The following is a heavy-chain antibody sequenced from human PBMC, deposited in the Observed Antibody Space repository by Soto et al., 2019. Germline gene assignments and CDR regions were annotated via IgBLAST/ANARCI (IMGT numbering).Heavy chain of an antibody. D-gene: IGHD3-22*01. V-gene: IGHV3-23*01. CDR1: GFSFSDSY. CDR2: ISGSGGST. Sequence: GGSLRLSCAASGFSFSDSYMSWVRQAPGKGLEWVSAISGSGGSTYYADSVKGRFTISRDNSKNTLYLQMNSLRAEDTAVYYCARYYDSSGYYYGDAFDIWGQGTMVTVSS. CDR3: ARYYDSSGYYYGDAFDI. J-gene: IGHJ3*02.